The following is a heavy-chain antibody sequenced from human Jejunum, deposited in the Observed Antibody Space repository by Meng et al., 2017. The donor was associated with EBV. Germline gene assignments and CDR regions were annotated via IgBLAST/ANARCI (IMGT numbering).Heavy chain of an antibody. CDR3: VRGRLGFDYFLGVEY. D-gene: IGHD3-9*01. J-gene: IGHJ4*02. V-gene: IGHV7-4-1*02. CDR1: GYTFHMHA. Sequence: QVQLVQSGSELXXXXXSXKIXXXTSGYTFHMHAMNWVRQTPGQGFEWMGWINTKTGNPVYAQDFTGRFVFSLDTSVSTAYLQISGLTTEDTAIYYCVRGRLGFDYFLGVEYWGLGTLVTVSS. CDR2: INTKTGNP.